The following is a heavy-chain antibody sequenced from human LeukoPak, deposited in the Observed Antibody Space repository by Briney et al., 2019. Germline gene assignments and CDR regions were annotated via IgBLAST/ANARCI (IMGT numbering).Heavy chain of an antibody. D-gene: IGHD1-26*01. CDR1: GGSISSYY. Sequence: SETLSLTCTVSGGSISSYYWSWIRQPPGKALEFIGYISYTGSANYNPSLKSRVTMSVDTSKNQLSLKLTSVTAADTAVYHCARTIVGAFFDSWGQGTLVTVSS. CDR3: ARTIVGAFFDS. J-gene: IGHJ4*02. CDR2: ISYTGSA. V-gene: IGHV4-59*01.